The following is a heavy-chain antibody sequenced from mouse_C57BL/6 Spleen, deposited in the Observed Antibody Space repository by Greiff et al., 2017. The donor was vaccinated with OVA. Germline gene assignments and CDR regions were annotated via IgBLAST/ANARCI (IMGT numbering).Heavy chain of an antibody. V-gene: IGHV5-12*01. CDR1: GFTFSDYY. J-gene: IGHJ1*03. CDR3: ARFNYHGSSYEYFDV. CDR2: ISNGGGST. D-gene: IGHD1-1*01. Sequence: EVKLVESGGGLVQPGGSLKLSCAASGFTFSDYYMYWVRQTPEKRLEWVAYISNGGGSTYYPDTVKGRFTISRDNAKNTLYLQMSRLKSEDTAMYYCARFNYHGSSYEYFDVWGTGTTVTVSS.